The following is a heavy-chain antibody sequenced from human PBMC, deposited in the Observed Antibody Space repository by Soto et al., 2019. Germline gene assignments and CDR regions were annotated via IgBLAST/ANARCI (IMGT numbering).Heavy chain of an antibody. CDR2: IIPIFGTA. CDR1: GGTFSSYA. Sequence: ASVKVSSKGSGGTFSSYAIRWVRQAPGQGLEWMGGIIPIFGTANYAQKFQGRVTITADESTSTAYMELRSLRSEDTAVYHCGRGVIMFRGVISDYNYYGMGVWGQGTTVTVSS. J-gene: IGHJ6*02. V-gene: IGHV1-69*13. D-gene: IGHD3-10*01. CDR3: GRGVIMFRGVISDYNYYGMGV.